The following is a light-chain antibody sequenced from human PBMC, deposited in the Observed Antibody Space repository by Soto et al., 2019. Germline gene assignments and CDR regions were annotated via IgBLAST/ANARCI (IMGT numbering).Light chain of an antibody. CDR2: AVN. V-gene: IGLV2-14*01. J-gene: IGLJ3*02. CDR1: SSDVGAYNY. Sequence: QSVLTQPASVSGSPGRSITISCTGTSSDVGAYNYVSWYQQHPGKAPKLIIYAVNNRPSGVSDRFSGSKSGNTASLTISGLQAEDEADYYCGSYTRSTTLVVFGGGTKLTVL. CDR3: GSYTRSTTLVV.